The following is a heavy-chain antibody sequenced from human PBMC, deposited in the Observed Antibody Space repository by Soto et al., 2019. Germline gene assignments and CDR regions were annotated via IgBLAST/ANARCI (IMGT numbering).Heavy chain of an antibody. CDR1: GGSISSGDYY. Sequence: QVQLQESGPGLVKPSQTLSLTCTVSGGSISSGDYYWGWSRQPQGRAREGIGYIYYSGSTYYNPSLKSRVTISVDTSKNQFSLKLSSVTAADTAVYYCARAKYDSSGYYLGYWGQGTLVTVSS. CDR3: ARAKYDSSGYYLGY. V-gene: IGHV4-30-4*01. J-gene: IGHJ4*02. CDR2: IYYSGST. D-gene: IGHD3-22*01.